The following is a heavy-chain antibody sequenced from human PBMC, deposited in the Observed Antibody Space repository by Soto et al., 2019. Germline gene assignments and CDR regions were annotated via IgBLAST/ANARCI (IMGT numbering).Heavy chain of an antibody. CDR2: ISSTGLYT. CDR1: GFSFTTYG. V-gene: IGHV3-23*01. D-gene: IGHD3-22*01. CDR3: TKSWLFEKNWFDP. J-gene: IGHJ5*02. Sequence: PGGSLRVSCAASGFSFTTYGMSWVRQAPGKGLEWVSDISSTGLYTYLADSVKGRFTISRDNSKNTLYLQMNSLRVDDTAVYFCTKSWLFEKNWFDPWGPGTLVTVSS.